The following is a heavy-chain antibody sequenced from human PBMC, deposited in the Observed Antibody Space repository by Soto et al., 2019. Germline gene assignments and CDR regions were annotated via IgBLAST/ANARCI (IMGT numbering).Heavy chain of an antibody. CDR1: GGTFSTDS. V-gene: IGHV1-69*12. CDR2: IIPIFGTS. D-gene: IGHD2-21*02. J-gene: IGHJ3*02. CDR3: SRGHEFGGNSDDFDI. Sequence: QVHLVQSGAEVKKPGSSVRVSCKASGGTFSTDSINWLRQAPGQGLEWMGGIIPIFGTSDYAPRFQGRVTITADQSTRTAYMEPSSLIFQDTAVYYCSRGHEFGGNSDDFDIWGQGTMVTVSS.